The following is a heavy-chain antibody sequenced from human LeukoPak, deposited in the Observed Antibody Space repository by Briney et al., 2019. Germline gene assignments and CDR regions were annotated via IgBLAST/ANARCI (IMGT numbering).Heavy chain of an antibody. Sequence: SQTLSLTCTVSGGSISSGGYYWSWIRQHPGKGLEWIGYIYYSGSTYYNPSLKSRVTISVDTSKNQFSLKLSSVTAADTAVYYCARDGTAGGSSFDYWGQGTLVTVSS. V-gene: IGHV4-31*03. CDR2: IYYSGST. CDR1: GGSISSGGYY. J-gene: IGHJ4*02. CDR3: ARDGTAGGSSFDY. D-gene: IGHD6-13*01.